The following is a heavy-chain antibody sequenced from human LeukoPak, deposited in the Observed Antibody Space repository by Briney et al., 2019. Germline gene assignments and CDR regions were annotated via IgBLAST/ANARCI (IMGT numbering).Heavy chain of an antibody. J-gene: IGHJ5*02. CDR1: GGSISSYY. D-gene: IGHD3-16*02. CDR3: ARGYYDYVWGSYRSYNWFDP. V-gene: IGHV4-59*01. CDR2: IYYSGST. Sequence: PSETLSLTCTVSGGSISSYYWSWIRQPPGKGLEWIGYIYYSGSTNYNPSLKSRVTISVDTSKNQFSLKLSSVTAADTAVYYCARGYYDYVWGSYRSYNWFDPWGQGTLVTVSS.